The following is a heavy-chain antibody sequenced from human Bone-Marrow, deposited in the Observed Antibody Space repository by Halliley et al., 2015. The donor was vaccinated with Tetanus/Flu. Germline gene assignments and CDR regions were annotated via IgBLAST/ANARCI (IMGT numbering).Heavy chain of an antibody. J-gene: IGHJ6*02. Sequence: TLSLTCAVYGGSFSGYYWTWIRQPPGKGLEWIGEINLSGRTNYNPSLKSRVTISLDTSKNQLSLRLSSVTAADTAVYYCARTVKGVITNYYYYNMDVWGQGTTVTVSS. CDR3: ARTVKGVITNYYYYNMDV. D-gene: IGHD3-22*01. CDR2: INLSGRT. V-gene: IGHV4-34*01. CDR1: GGSFSGYY.